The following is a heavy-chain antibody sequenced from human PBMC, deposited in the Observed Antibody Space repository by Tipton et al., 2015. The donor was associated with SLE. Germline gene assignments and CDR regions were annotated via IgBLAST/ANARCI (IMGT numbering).Heavy chain of an antibody. CDR1: GDSVSNSDYY. Sequence: TLSLTCTVSGDSVSNSDYYWGWIRQPPGQGLVWIASIYSSGNTYSNSSLKSRVTISVDTSNNQFSLQLTAVTAADTALYYCAKSSAVAGRGGDSWGQGTLVTVSS. CDR2: IYSSGNT. V-gene: IGHV4-39*07. D-gene: IGHD6-19*01. J-gene: IGHJ4*02. CDR3: AKSSAVAGRGGDS.